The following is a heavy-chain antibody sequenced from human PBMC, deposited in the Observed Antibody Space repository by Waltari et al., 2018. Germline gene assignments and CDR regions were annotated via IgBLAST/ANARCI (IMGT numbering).Heavy chain of an antibody. D-gene: IGHD2-15*01. V-gene: IGHV4-39*07. Sequence: QLQLQESGPGLVKPSVTLSPTCTVSGGSISSRSYYWGWIRQPPGQGLEWIGSIYYSGGTYYNPSLKSRVTISVETSKNQFSLKLSSVTAADTAVYYCARVGVYCSGGSCYSGYFDYWGQGTLVTVSS. CDR1: GGSISSRSYY. CDR2: IYYSGGT. CDR3: ARVGVYCSGGSCYSGYFDY. J-gene: IGHJ4*02.